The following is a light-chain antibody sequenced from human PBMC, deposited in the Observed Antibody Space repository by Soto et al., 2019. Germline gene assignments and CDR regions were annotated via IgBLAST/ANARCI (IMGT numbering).Light chain of an antibody. Sequence: QSVLTQPPSVSAAPGQNVAIFRSGGSSNIGKNFVSGYQQVPGAAPKVLIYENDKRLSGIPDRFSGSRSGTSVTLAIAGLQTGDEADYYCASWDSSLYGVVFGGGTQLTVL. CDR3: ASWDSSLYGVV. CDR2: END. J-gene: IGLJ3*02. CDR1: SSNIGKNF. V-gene: IGLV1-51*02.